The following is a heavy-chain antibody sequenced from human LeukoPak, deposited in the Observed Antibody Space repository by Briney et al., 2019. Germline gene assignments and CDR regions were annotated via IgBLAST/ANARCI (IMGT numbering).Heavy chain of an antibody. CDR1: GLTVITNY. Sequence: PGGSLRLSCAASGLTVITNYMTWVRQAPGKGLEWVSVIYVDGSTYYADSVTGRFTISRDNSKNTLYLQMNSLRADDTAVYYCARDVSHRHLDCWGQGTLVTVSS. CDR3: ARDVSHRHLDC. D-gene: IGHD2/OR15-2a*01. V-gene: IGHV3-66*01. CDR2: IYVDGST. J-gene: IGHJ4*02.